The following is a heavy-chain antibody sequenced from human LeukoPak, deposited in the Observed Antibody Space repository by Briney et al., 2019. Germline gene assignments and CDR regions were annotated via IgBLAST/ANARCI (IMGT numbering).Heavy chain of an antibody. D-gene: IGHD5-24*01. CDR1: GFTFSNYW. Sequence: QPGGSLRLSCAASGFTFSNYWMTWVRQAPGKGLEWVANIKEDGSEKYYVDSVKGRFTISRDNAKNSLYLQMNSLRAEDTAVYYCARMAGLSWFDPWGQGTLVTVSS. CDR2: IKEDGSEK. V-gene: IGHV3-7*01. CDR3: ARMAGLSWFDP. J-gene: IGHJ5*02.